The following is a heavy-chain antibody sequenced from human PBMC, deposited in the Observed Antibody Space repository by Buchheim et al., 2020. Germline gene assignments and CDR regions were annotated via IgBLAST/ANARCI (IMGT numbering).Heavy chain of an antibody. Sequence: QVQLVESGGGLVKPGGSLRLSCAVAGFTFSDYYMSWIRQAPGKGLEWVSYISSSSSYTDYADSGKGRFTISRDNAKNSIYLQMNSLRAEDTAVYYCARDRYCSSTSCYPSGMDVWGQGTT. CDR2: ISSSSSYT. CDR3: ARDRYCSSTSCYPSGMDV. V-gene: IGHV3-11*06. J-gene: IGHJ6*02. CDR1: GFTFSDYY. D-gene: IGHD2-2*01.